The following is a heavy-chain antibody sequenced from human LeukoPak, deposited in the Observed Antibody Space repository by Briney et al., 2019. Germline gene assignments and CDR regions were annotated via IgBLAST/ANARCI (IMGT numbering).Heavy chain of an antibody. CDR1: GYTFTGYY. V-gene: IGHV1-2*02. CDR2: INPNSGGT. CDR3: ARPRRLNYDILTGYSRGHYYFDY. J-gene: IGHJ4*02. Sequence: ASVKVSCKASGYTFTGYYMHWVRQAPGQGLEWMGWINPNSGGTNYAQKFQGRVTMTRDTSISTAYMELSRLRSDDTAVYYCARPRRLNYDILTGYSRGHYYFDYWGQGTLVTVSS. D-gene: IGHD3-9*01.